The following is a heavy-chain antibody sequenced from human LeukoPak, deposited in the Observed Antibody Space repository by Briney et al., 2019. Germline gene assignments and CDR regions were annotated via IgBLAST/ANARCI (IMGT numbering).Heavy chain of an antibody. CDR2: IYYSGST. J-gene: IGHJ3*02. CDR3: ARGSSSENNYYDSSGYYSDAFDI. V-gene: IGHV4-59*01. D-gene: IGHD3-22*01. CDR1: GGSISSYY. Sequence: SETLSLTCTVSGGSISSYYWSWIRQPPGKGLEWIGYIYYSGSTNYNPSLKSRVTISVDTSKNQFSLKLSSVTAADTAVYYCARGSSSENNYYDSSGYYSDAFDIWGQGTMVTVSS.